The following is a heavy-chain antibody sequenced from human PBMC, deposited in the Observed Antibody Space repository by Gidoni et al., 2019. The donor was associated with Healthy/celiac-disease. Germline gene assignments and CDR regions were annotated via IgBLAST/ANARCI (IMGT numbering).Heavy chain of an antibody. J-gene: IGHJ5*02. CDR1: GGSISSSSYY. D-gene: IGHD6-13*01. V-gene: IGHV4-39*01. Sequence: QLQLQESGPGLVKPSETLSLTCTVSGGSISSSSYYGGWIRQPPGKGLEWIGSIYYSGSTYYNPSLKSRVTISVDTSKNQFSLKLSSVTAADTAVYYCTGAAATGGWFDPWGQGTLVTVFS. CDR3: TGAAATGGWFDP. CDR2: IYYSGST.